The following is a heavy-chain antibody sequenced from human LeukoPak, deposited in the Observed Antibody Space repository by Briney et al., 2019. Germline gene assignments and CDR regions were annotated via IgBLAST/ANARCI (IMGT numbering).Heavy chain of an antibody. J-gene: IGHJ6*03. CDR2: SGISDGR. Sequence: GGPLRLSCAASGFTFSDNAMSWVRQAPGKGLEWVSTSGISDGRYYADSVKGRFNISRDNSKNTVYLEINSLRAEDTAVYYCAKRIPYHMDVWGKGTTVTVS. D-gene: IGHD2-15*01. V-gene: IGHV3-23*01. CDR1: GFTFSDNA. CDR3: AKRIPYHMDV.